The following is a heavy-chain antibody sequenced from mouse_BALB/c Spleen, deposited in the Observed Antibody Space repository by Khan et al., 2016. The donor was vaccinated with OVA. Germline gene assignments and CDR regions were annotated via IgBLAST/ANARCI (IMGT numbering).Heavy chain of an antibody. CDR2: ISTYSGNT. V-gene: IGHV1S137*01. CDR3: PSPAYDGDYDY. J-gene: IGHJ2*01. D-gene: IGHD2-3*01. Sequence: QVQLQQSGPELVRPGVSVKISCKGSGYTFTDVAMYWVKQSHAKSLEWKGLISTYSGNTNYNPKFKGKATMTVDKSSSTAYMELARLTSEDSAIXYRPSPAYDGDYDYWGQGTTLTVSS. CDR1: GYTFTDVA.